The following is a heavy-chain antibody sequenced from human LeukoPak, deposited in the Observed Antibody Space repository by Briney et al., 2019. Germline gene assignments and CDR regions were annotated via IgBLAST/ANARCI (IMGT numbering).Heavy chain of an antibody. CDR3: ARHSDGGNYHDPFDI. CDR2: INSDGSST. CDR1: GFTFNRYW. Sequence: PGGSLRLSCAASGFTFNRYWMHWVRQVAGRGLVRVSRINSDGSSTTYADSVKGRFTISRDNARHTLYLQMNSLRAEDTAVYYCARHSDGGNYHDPFDIWGQGTMATVSS. D-gene: IGHD4/OR15-4a*01. V-gene: IGHV3-74*01. J-gene: IGHJ3*02.